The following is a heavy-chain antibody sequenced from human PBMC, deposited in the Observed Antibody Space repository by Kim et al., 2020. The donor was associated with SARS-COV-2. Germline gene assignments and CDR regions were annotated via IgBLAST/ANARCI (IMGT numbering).Heavy chain of an antibody. CDR2: ISHDGADK. J-gene: IGHJ4*02. Sequence: GGSLRLSCAASGFTFSTYAMHWVRQAPGKGLEWVATISHDGADKYYADSVRGRLTISRDNSKNTLYLHMNSLRREDTAMYHCARGTSVARQYEDSWGQGTLVIVSS. V-gene: IGHV3-30-3*01. CDR3: ARGTSVARQYEDS. CDR1: GFTFSTYA. D-gene: IGHD6-6*01.